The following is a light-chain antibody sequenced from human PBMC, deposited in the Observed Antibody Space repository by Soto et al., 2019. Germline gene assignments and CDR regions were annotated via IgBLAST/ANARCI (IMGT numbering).Light chain of an antibody. V-gene: IGKV4-1*01. Sequence: DIVMTQSPDSLAVSLGERATINCKSSQSVLYSSNNKNYLAWYQQIPGQPPKLLIYWASTRESGVPDRFSGSGSVTDFTLTISSLQAEDVVVDYCLQYYSVPPLFGQRTRLEIK. CDR1: QSVLYSSNNKNY. CDR3: LQYYSVPPL. CDR2: WAS. J-gene: IGKJ2*01.